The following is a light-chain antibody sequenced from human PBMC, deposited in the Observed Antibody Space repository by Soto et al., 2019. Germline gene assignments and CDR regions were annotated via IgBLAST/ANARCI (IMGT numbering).Light chain of an antibody. CDR1: SGHSSYA. J-gene: IGLJ3*02. Sequence: QAVVTQSPSASASLGASVKLTCTLSSGHSSYAIAWHQQQPEQGPRYLMKLNSDGSHSKGDGIPDRFSGSSSGAERYLTISSLQSEDEADYYCQTWGTGPWVFGGGTKLTVL. CDR3: QTWGTGPWV. CDR2: LNSDGSH. V-gene: IGLV4-69*01.